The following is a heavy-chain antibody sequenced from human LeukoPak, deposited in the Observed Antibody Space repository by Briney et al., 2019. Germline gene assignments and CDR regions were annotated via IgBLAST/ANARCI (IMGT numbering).Heavy chain of an antibody. CDR3: ATRDCYHDNIGYYSLAY. V-gene: IGHV4-39*01. CDR1: GVSISSRSSF. J-gene: IGHJ4*02. D-gene: IGHD3-22*01. Sequence: SETLSLTCTVSGVSISSRSSFWAWVRQPPGKGLEWIGSVYYGGSTYYNPSLKSRVTIYVDTSKNQFSLRLSSVTAADTAIYYCATRDCYHDNIGYYSLAYWGQGTLVTVSS. CDR2: VYYGGST.